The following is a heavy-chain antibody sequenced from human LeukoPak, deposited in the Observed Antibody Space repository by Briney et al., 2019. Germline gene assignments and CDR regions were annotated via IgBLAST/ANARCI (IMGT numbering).Heavy chain of an antibody. D-gene: IGHD1-26*01. J-gene: IGHJ4*02. CDR1: GFPFPRYA. V-gene: IGHV3-20*01. Sequence: GGSLRLSCAVSGFPFPRYAMSWVRQAPGKGLEWVSGINWNGGSTGYADSVKGRFTISRDNAKNSLYLQMSSLRAEDTALYHCARGWELRYFDYWGQGTLVTVSS. CDR3: ARGWELRYFDY. CDR2: INWNGGST.